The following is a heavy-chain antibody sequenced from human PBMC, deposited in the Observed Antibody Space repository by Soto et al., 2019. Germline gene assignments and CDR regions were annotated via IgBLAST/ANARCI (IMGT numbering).Heavy chain of an antibody. Sequence: TMSLPCAVSGGSIGSVGYSRRWIRQPPGKGLEWIGYIYHSGSTYYNPSLKSRVTISVDRSKNQFSLKLSSVTAEDTAVHYCARVPGPWGQGTLVTVSS. V-gene: IGHV4-30-2*01. J-gene: IGHJ5*02. CDR3: ARVPGP. CDR1: GGSIGSVGYS. D-gene: IGHD2-2*01. CDR2: IYHSGST.